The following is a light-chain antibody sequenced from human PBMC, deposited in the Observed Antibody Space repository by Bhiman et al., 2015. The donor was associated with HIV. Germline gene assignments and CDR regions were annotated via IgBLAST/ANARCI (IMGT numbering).Light chain of an antibody. CDR1: SSDVGGYNY. CDR2: DVS. J-gene: IGLJ1*01. Sequence: QSALTQPASVSGSPGQSITISCTGTSSDVGGYNYVSWYQQYPGKAPKLMIYDVSNRPSGVPDRFSDSKSGTSASLAITGLQAEDEADYYCLSYDSSLNYYVFGTGTKVTVL. V-gene: IGLV2-14*03. CDR3: LSYDSSLNYYV.